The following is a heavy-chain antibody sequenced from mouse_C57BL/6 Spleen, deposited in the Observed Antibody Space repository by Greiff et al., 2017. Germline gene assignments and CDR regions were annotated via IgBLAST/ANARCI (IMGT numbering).Heavy chain of an antibody. Sequence: QVQLQQPGAELVKPGASVKLSCKASGYTITSYWLQWVNQRPGQGLEWIGEFDPSDSYTNYNQKLKGKATLTVDTSSSTAYMQLSSLTSEDSAVYYCSRKYGNIRAMDYWGQGTSVTVSS. J-gene: IGHJ4*01. V-gene: IGHV1-50*01. CDR3: SRKYGNIRAMDY. D-gene: IGHD2-10*02. CDR1: GYTITSYW. CDR2: FDPSDSYT.